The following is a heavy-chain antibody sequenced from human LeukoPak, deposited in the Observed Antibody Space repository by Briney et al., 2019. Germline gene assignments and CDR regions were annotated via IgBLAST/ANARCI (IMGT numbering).Heavy chain of an antibody. Sequence: SETLSLTCTVSGGSISITDYYWAWIRQPPGHGLEWIGNISYSGITYYNPSLKSRVSISVDTSKNQFSLKLRSVTAADTAVYYCARFGGLDNYFDYWGQGTLVTVSS. J-gene: IGHJ4*02. CDR2: ISYSGIT. D-gene: IGHD2-15*01. V-gene: IGHV4-39*07. CDR1: GGSISITDYY. CDR3: ARFGGLDNYFDY.